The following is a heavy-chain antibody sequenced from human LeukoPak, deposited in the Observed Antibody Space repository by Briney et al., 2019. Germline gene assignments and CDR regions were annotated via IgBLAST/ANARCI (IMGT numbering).Heavy chain of an antibody. Sequence: TSETLSLTCAVYGGSFSGYYWSWIRQPPGKGLEWIGEINHSGSNNYNPSSKCPVTISGDTSKSRCSLKLSSLTPSDTAGDYCASSGANPPPLFDYGGQGTLVTVSS. CDR3: ASSGANPPPLFDY. D-gene: IGHD3-10*01. V-gene: IGHV4-34*01. J-gene: IGHJ4*02. CDR2: INHSGSN. CDR1: GGSFSGYY.